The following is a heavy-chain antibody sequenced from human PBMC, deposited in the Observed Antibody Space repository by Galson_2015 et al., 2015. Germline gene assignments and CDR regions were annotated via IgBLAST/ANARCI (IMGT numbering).Heavy chain of an antibody. D-gene: IGHD1-26*01. Sequence: SLRLSCAASGFTFDDYAMHWVRQAPGKGLEWVSGISWNSGSIGYADSVKGRFTISRDNAKNSLYLQMNSLRAEDTALYYCAKPLVGRYCYYGMDVWGQGTTVTVSS. CDR3: AKPLVGRYCYYGMDV. CDR2: ISWNSGSI. V-gene: IGHV3-9*01. J-gene: IGHJ6*02. CDR1: GFTFDDYA.